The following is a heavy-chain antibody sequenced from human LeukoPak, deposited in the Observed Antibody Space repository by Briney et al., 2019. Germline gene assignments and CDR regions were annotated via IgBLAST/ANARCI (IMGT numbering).Heavy chain of an antibody. J-gene: IGHJ6*02. V-gene: IGHV4-39*01. CDR3: GRHVSNGWDYHYGLNV. CDR2: AYYTGEI. CDR1: GGSVASTGCY. D-gene: IGHD6-19*01. Sequence: SETLSLTCTVSGGSVASTGCYWGWIRQSPGKGLEWIGSAYYTGEIYSTPSLKSRLTISVDTSKNQFALTLTSVTAADTAVYYCGRHVSNGWDYHYGLNVWGQGTTVTVSS.